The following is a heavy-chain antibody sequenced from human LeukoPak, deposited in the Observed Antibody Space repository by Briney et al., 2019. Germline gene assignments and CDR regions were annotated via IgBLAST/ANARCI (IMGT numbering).Heavy chain of an antibody. D-gene: IGHD3-10*01. CDR2: ISYDGSNK. CDR1: GFTFTNAW. V-gene: IGHV3-30*18. J-gene: IGHJ4*02. CDR3: AKDGILWFGELCYFDY. Sequence: GGSLRLSCAASGFTFTNAWMNWVRQAPGKGLEWVAVISYDGSNKYYADSVKGRFTISRDNSKNTLYLQMNSLRAEDTAVYYCAKDGILWFGELCYFDYWGQGTLVTVSS.